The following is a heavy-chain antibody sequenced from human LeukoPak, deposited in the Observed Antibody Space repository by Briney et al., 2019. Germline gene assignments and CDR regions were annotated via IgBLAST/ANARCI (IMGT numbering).Heavy chain of an antibody. CDR2: INPNSGGT. Sequence: ASVKVSCKASGYTFTCYYMHWVRQAPGQGLEWMGWINPNSGGTNYAQKFQGRVTMTRDTSISTAYMELSRLRSDDTAVYYCATGLTNLLVAFDIWGQGTMVTVSS. CDR1: GYTFTCYY. V-gene: IGHV1-2*02. J-gene: IGHJ3*02. D-gene: IGHD2/OR15-2a*01. CDR3: ATGLTNLLVAFDI.